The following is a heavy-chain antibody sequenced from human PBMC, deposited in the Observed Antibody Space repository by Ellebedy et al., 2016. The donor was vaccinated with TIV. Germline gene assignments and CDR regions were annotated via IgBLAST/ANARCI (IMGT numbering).Heavy chain of an antibody. V-gene: IGHV4-39*01. D-gene: IGHD5-24*01. CDR1: GGSISSSSYY. CDR3: ARWLQSSLFDY. Sequence: MPSETLSLTCTVSGGSISSSSYYWGWIRQPPGKGLEWIGSIYYSGSTYYNPSLKSRVTISVDTSKNQFSLKLSSVTAADTAVYYCARWLQSSLFDYWGQGTLVTVSS. CDR2: IYYSGST. J-gene: IGHJ4*02.